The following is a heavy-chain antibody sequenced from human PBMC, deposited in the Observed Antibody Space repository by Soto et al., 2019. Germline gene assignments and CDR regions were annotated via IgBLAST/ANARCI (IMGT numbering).Heavy chain of an antibody. CDR3: ARDRVGRIAVAGVPFDY. CDR2: INAGNGNT. Sequence: QVQLVQSGAEVKKPGASVKVSCKASGYTFTSYAMDWVRQAPGQRLEWMGWINAGNGNTKYSQKFQGRVTITRDTSASTAYMELSSLRSEDTAVYYCARDRVGRIAVAGVPFDYWGQGTLVTVSS. D-gene: IGHD6-19*01. CDR1: GYTFTSYA. V-gene: IGHV1-3*01. J-gene: IGHJ4*02.